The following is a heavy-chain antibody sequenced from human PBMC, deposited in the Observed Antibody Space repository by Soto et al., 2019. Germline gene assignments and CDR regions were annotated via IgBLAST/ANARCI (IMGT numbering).Heavy chain of an antibody. V-gene: IGHV4-59*08. CDR3: ARHSYCSSTSCYVYFDY. J-gene: IGHJ4*02. Sequence: TLSLTCTVSGGSISSYYWSWIRQPPGKGLEWIGYIYYSGSTNYNPSLKSRVTISVDTSKNQFSLKLSSVTAADTAVYYCARHSYCSSTSCYVYFDYWGQGTLVTVSS. CDR2: IYYSGST. D-gene: IGHD2-2*01. CDR1: GGSISSYY.